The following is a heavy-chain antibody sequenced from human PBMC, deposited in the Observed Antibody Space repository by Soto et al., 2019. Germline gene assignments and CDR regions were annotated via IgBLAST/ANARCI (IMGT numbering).Heavy chain of an antibody. Sequence: QEQLVESGGGVVQPGRSLRVSCAASGFTFSDYGMHWVRQAPGKGLEWVTIISYDGSNQYYADSVKGRFTISRDNSKNTLYLQMNSLRAEDTAVYYCAKALGELSPESYDHWGQGVLVTVSS. CDR3: AKALGELSPESYDH. J-gene: IGHJ4*02. V-gene: IGHV3-30*18. CDR2: ISYDGSNQ. D-gene: IGHD3-16*02. CDR1: GFTFSDYG.